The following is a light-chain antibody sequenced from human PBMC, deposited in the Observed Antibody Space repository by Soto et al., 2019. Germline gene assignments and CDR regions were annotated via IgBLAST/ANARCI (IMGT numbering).Light chain of an antibody. CDR3: QQYNNWPPFT. CDR1: QSVSSN. CDR2: GAS. V-gene: IGKV3-15*01. J-gene: IGKJ2*01. Sequence: EVVKTKYPATLSVTPGDRATLSCRASQSVSSNLAWYQQKPGQAPRLLIYGASTRATGIPARFSGSGSGSEFTLTISSLQSEDFAVYFCQQYNNWPPFTFGQGTKLEIK.